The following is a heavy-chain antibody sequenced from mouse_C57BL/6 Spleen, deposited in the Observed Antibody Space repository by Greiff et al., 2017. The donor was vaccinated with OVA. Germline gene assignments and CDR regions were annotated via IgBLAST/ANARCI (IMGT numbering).Heavy chain of an antibody. CDR2: IRSKSNNYAT. D-gene: IGHD3-2*02. V-gene: IGHV10-1*01. J-gene: IGHJ3*01. CDR1: GFSFNTYA. CDR3: VREAQATFFAY. Sequence: EVQRVESGGGLVQPKGSLKLSCAASGFSFNTYAMNWVRQAPGKGLEWVARIRSKSNNYATYYADSVKDRFTISRDDSESMLYLQMNNLKTEDTAMYYCVREAQATFFAYWGQGTLVTVSA.